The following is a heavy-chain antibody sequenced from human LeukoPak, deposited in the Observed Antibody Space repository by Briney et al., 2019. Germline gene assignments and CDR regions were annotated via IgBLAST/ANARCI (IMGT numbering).Heavy chain of an antibody. J-gene: IGHJ4*02. D-gene: IGHD6-13*01. V-gene: IGHV3-30*02. Sequence: PGGSLRLSCAASGFTFSSYGMHWVRQAPGKGLEWVTFIRYDGSNKYYADSVKGRFTISRDNSKNTLYLQMNSLRAEDTAVYYCARDLGSIAAAGLDYWGQGTLVTVSS. CDR2: IRYDGSNK. CDR1: GFTFSSYG. CDR3: ARDLGSIAAAGLDY.